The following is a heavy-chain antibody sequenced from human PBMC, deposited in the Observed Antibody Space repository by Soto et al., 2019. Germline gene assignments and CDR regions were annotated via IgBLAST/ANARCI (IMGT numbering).Heavy chain of an antibody. CDR3: AKDTGYYYYMDV. Sequence: GGSLRLSCAASGFTFSSYGMHWVRQAPGKGLEWVAVISYDGSNKYYADSVKGRFTISRDNSKNTLYLQMNSLRAEDTAVYYCAKDTGYYYYMDVWGKGTTVTVAS. CDR2: ISYDGSNK. CDR1: GFTFSSYG. D-gene: IGHD4-17*01. J-gene: IGHJ6*03. V-gene: IGHV3-30*18.